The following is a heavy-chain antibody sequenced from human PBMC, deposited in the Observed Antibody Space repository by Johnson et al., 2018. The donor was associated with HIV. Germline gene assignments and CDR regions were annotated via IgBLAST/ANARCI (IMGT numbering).Heavy chain of an antibody. CDR2: IKWNGGST. J-gene: IGHJ3*02. D-gene: IGHD6-6*01. V-gene: IGHV3-20*01. Sequence: EQLVESGGGLVQPGGSLRLACAAAGFTVSSNNMSWVRQAPGKGLECVSGIKWNGGSTGYADSVKGRFTISRDNAKNSMYLQMNSLRVEVRAVYDCAKGEQIVISRKGTDAFDIGGPGTMVTVSS. CDR1: GFTVSSNN. CDR3: AKGEQIVISRKGTDAFDI.